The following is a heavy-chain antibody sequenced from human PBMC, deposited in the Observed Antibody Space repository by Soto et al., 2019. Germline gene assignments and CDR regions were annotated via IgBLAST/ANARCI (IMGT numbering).Heavy chain of an antibody. V-gene: IGHV1-69*01. J-gene: IGHJ6*02. D-gene: IGHD2-2*01. Sequence: QVQLVQSGAEVKKPGSSVKVSCKASGGTFSSYAISWVRQAPGQGLEWMGGIIPISDTTNYAQKFQGRVTITADESTSPANMELSSLRSEDTDVYYCARSQGSSTSLEIYYYYYYGMDVWGQGTTVTVSS. CDR2: IIPISDTT. CDR1: GGTFSSYA. CDR3: ARSQGSSTSLEIYYYYYYGMDV.